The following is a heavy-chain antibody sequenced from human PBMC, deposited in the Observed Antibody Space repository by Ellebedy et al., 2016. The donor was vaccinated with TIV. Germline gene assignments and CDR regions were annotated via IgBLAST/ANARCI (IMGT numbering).Heavy chain of an antibody. J-gene: IGHJ6*03. CDR1: GFTFSSYS. V-gene: IGHV3-48*01. CDR3: ARPDSEDNYMDV. CDR2: ISSSSSTI. Sequence: GESLKISXAASGFTFSSYSINWVRQAPGKGLEWVSYISSSSSTIYYADSVKGRFTISRDDSKNTLYLQMNSLRGEDTAVYYCARPDSEDNYMDVWGKGTAVTVSS.